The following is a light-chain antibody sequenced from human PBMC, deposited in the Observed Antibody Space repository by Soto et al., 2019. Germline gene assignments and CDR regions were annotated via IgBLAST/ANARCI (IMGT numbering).Light chain of an antibody. Sequence: QSALAQPASVSGSPGQSITISCTGTDSDVGAYDSGSWYRQHTHKAPQLIIYKGTQRPSGVSNRISGATSGNAASLTISGLQADDESDYFCCSSAPESTYVFGTGTKVTVL. CDR3: CSSAPESTYV. CDR1: DSDVGAYDS. J-gene: IGLJ1*01. V-gene: IGLV2-23*01. CDR2: KGT.